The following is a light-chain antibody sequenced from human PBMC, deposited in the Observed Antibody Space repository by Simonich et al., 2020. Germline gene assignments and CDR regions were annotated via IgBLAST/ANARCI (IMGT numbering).Light chain of an antibody. V-gene: IGLV6-57*01. CDR3: QSYDSSSWV. CDR1: SGSISSNY. J-gene: IGLJ3*02. CDR2: EDN. Sequence: NFMLTQPHSVSESPGKTVTISCPRSSGSISSNYVQLYQQRPGSSPTTVLYEDNQRPSGVPDRFSGPIDSSSNSASLTISGLKTEDEADYYCQSYDSSSWVFGGGTKLTVL.